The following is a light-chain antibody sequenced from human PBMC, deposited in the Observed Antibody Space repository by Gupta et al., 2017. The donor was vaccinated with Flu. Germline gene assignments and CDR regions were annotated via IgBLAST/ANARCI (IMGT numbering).Light chain of an antibody. J-gene: IGKJ1*01. Sequence: EIVLTQSPATLSLSPGERATLSCRATQSISNDLAWYQQKPGQAPRLLIYDAPTRATDIPARFSGSGSGTDFTLTISSLEPEDLAVYYCQQRSNWPKTFGQGTKVEI. CDR3: QQRSNWPKT. V-gene: IGKV3-11*01. CDR2: DAP. CDR1: QSISND.